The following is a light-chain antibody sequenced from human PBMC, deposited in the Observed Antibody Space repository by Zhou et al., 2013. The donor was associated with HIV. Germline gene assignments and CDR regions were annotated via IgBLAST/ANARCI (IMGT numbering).Light chain of an antibody. V-gene: IGKV1-5*03. J-gene: IGKJ4*01. CDR1: QGISSW. CDR2: QAS. Sequence: DIQMTQSPSSVSASVGDRVTITCRASQGISSWLAWYQQKPGKAPNLLMHQASSLQSGVSSNFSGSGSGTEFTLTISSLQPDDFATYYCQQYNDYPLTFGGGTTVEIK. CDR3: QQYNDYPLT.